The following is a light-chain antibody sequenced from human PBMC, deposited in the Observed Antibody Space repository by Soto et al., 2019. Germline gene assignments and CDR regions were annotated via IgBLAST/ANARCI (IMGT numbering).Light chain of an antibody. CDR3: GSYTGSIYV. CDR2: EVS. V-gene: IGLV2-14*01. CDR1: SSDVGGYKF. Sequence: QSVLTQPASVSGSPGQSITISCTGTSSDVGGYKFVSWCQQHPGKAPKLMIYEVSNRPSGVSSRFSGSKSGNTASLTISGLQAEDEADYYCGSYTGSIYVFGPGTKSPS. J-gene: IGLJ1*01.